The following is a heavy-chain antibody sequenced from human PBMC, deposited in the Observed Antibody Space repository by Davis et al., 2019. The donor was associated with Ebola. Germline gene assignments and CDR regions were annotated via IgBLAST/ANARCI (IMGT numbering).Heavy chain of an antibody. CDR1: GFTFSSNS. CDR3: ARGAYGDYIVKAFDI. J-gene: IGHJ3*02. Sequence: PGGSLRLSCAASGFTFSSNSMNWVRQAPGKGLEWVSFISSSSNYIYYADSVKGRFTVSRDNAKNSLYLQMNSLRAEDTAIYYCARGAYGDYIVKAFDIWGQGTKVTVSS. CDR2: ISSSSNYI. D-gene: IGHD4-17*01. V-gene: IGHV3-21*01.